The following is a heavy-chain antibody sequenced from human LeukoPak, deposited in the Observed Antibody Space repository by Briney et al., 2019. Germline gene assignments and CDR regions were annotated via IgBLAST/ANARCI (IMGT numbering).Heavy chain of an antibody. Sequence: SVKVSCKASGGTFSSYTISWVRQAPGQGLEWIGRIIPILGIANYAQKFQGRVTITADKSTSTAYMELSSLRSEDTAAYYCARRYSNNAFDIWGQGTMVTVSS. V-gene: IGHV1-69*02. CDR2: IIPILGIA. CDR1: GGTFSSYT. CDR3: ARRYSNNAFDI. J-gene: IGHJ3*02. D-gene: IGHD4-11*01.